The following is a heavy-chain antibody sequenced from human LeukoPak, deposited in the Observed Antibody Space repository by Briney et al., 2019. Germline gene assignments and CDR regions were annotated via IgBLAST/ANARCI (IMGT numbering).Heavy chain of an antibody. CDR3: TRHLTAMARIHYYYGMDV. D-gene: IGHD6-19*01. J-gene: IGHJ6*02. Sequence: GASVKVSCKASGYTFTSYAMHWVRQAPGQRLEWMGWINAGNGDTKYAQNFQGRVTMTRDTSATTVFMELSSLGSEDTAVYYCTRHLTAMARIHYYYGMDVWGLGTTVTVSS. V-gene: IGHV1-3*01. CDR2: INAGNGDT. CDR1: GYTFTSYA.